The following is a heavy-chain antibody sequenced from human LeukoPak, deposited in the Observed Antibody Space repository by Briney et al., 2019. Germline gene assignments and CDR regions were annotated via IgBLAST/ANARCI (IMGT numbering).Heavy chain of an antibody. CDR1: GYTFTHDW. Sequence: HGESLKISCKSSGYTFTHDWIGWVRQMPGKGQEWMGIIYPRDSTTRYSPAFEGQVTISVDKSITTAYLQWSSLKASDTAMYYCARRAIIQGTSALDFWGQGTVVIVSS. CDR2: IYPRDSTT. CDR3: ARRAIIQGTSALDF. D-gene: IGHD3-3*01. J-gene: IGHJ4*02. V-gene: IGHV5-51*01.